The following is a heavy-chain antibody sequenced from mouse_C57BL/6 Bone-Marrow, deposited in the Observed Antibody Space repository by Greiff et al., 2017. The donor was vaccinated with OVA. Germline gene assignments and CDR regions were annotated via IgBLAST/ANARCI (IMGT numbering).Heavy chain of an antibody. CDR3: TRDGNDLDY. V-gene: IGHV1-15*01. J-gene: IGHJ2*01. Sequence: VQLQQSGAELVRPGASVTLSCKASGYKFTDYDMHWVKQTPVHGLEWIGAIDPETGGTAYNQKFKGKAILTADKSSSTAYMELRSLTSEDSAFYYCTRDGNDLDYWGQGTTLTVSS. D-gene: IGHD2-2*01. CDR2: IDPETGGT. CDR1: GYKFTDYD.